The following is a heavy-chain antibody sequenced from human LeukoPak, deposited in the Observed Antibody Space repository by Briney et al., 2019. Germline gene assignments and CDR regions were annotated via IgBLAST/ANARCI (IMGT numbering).Heavy chain of an antibody. Sequence: GGSLRLSCAASGFTFSDYYMTWIRQAPGKGLEWVSNISSGSYTNYADSVKGRFTISRDNAKNSLHVQLNSLRAEDTAVYYCVRDSVYAFDIWGQGTMVTVSS. D-gene: IGHD6-6*01. CDR2: ISSGSYT. CDR1: GFTFSDYY. J-gene: IGHJ3*02. V-gene: IGHV3-11*06. CDR3: VRDSVYAFDI.